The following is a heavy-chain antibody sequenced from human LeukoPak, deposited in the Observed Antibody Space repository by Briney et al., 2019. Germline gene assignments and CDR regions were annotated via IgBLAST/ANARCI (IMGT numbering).Heavy chain of an antibody. Sequence: PSETLSLTCTVSGGSISSYYWSWIRQPPGKGLEWIGEINHSGSTNYNPSLKSRVTISVDTSKNQFSLKLSSVTAADTAVYYCARVNECSSTSCYINYWGQGTLVTVSS. CDR2: INHSGST. V-gene: IGHV4-34*01. J-gene: IGHJ4*02. D-gene: IGHD2-2*02. CDR1: GGSISSYY. CDR3: ARVNECSSTSCYINY.